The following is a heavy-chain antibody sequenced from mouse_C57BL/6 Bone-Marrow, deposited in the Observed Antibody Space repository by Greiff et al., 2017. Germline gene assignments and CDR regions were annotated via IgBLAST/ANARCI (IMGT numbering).Heavy chain of an antibody. CDR1: GYTFTSYW. V-gene: IGHV1-55*01. D-gene: IGHD3-1*01. CDR2: IYPGSGST. CDR3: ARRLDGYFDV. J-gene: IGHJ1*03. Sequence: QVQLKQPGAELVKPGASVKMSCKASGYTFTSYWITWVKQRPGQGLEWIGDIYPGSGSTNYNEKFKSKATLTVDTSSSTAYMQLSSLTSEDSAVYYCARRLDGYFDVWGTGTTVTVSS.